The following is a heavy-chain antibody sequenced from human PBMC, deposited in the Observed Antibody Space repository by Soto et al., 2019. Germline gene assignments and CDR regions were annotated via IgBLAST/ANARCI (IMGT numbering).Heavy chain of an antibody. CDR3: AREPH. J-gene: IGHJ4*02. CDR1: GLTFSSYS. V-gene: IGHV3-21*01. Sequence: EVQLVESGGGLVKPGGSLRLSCAASGLTFSSYSMNWVRQAPGKGLEWVSSISSSSSYIYYADSVKGRFTISRDNAKNSLYLQMHSLKAEDSAGYYCAREPHWGQGTLVTVSS. CDR2: ISSSSSYI.